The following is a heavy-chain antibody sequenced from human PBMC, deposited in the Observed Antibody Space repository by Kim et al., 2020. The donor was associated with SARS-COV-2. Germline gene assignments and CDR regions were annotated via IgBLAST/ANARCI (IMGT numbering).Heavy chain of an antibody. J-gene: IGHJ6*02. V-gene: IGHV4-34*01. CDR2: INHSGST. CDR1: GGSFSGYY. CDR3: ARGQKSLMVYATPVYYYYYGMDV. D-gene: IGHD2-8*01. Sequence: SETLSLTCAVYGGSFSGYYWSWIRQPPGKGLEWIGEINHSGSTNYNPSLKSRVTISVDTSKNQFSLKLSSVTAADTAVYYCARGQKSLMVYATPVYYYYYGMDVWGQGTTVTVSS.